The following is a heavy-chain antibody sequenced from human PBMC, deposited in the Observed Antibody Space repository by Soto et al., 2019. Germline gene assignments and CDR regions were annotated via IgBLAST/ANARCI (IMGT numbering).Heavy chain of an antibody. CDR2: ISPSGDAT. CDR3: ATLDPGYCSSASCRDFDP. D-gene: IGHD2-2*01. Sequence: WGSLRLSCVDSGFTLGSYSIILFRHSPLKWLEWVSSISPSGDATYYADSVKGRFSISRDNSKNTLYLQMNSLRAGDTAVYYCATLDPGYCSSASCRDFDPWGQGTLVTVSS. CDR1: GFTLGSYS. V-gene: IGHV3-23*01. J-gene: IGHJ5*02.